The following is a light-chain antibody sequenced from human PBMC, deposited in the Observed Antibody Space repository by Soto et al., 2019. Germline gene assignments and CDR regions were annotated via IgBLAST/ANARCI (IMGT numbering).Light chain of an antibody. V-gene: IGLV6-57*04. CDR2: EDN. CDR1: SGSIASNY. CDR3: QSYGSTNVV. Sequence: NFMLTQPHSVSESPGKTVTISCTRSSGSIASNYVQWYQQRPGSAPTTVMYEDNQRPSGVPDRFSGSIDSSSNSASLTISGLHTEDEADYYCQSYGSTNVVFGGGTQLTVL. J-gene: IGLJ7*01.